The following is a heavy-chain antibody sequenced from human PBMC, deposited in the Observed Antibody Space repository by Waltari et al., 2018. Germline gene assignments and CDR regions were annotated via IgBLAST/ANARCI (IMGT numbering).Heavy chain of an antibody. CDR3: ARIPGYSGSGRYTLDY. CDR2: ILSNDEK. Sequence: QVTLRESGPVLVTPTETLTLTCTAPGLYLRNTSLAVSWIRQPPGKALEWLAHILSNDEKSYSTSLKSRLTISKDTSKSQVVLTMTNMDPVDTATYYCARIPGYSGSGRYTLDYWGQGTLVTVSS. J-gene: IGHJ4*02. CDR1: GLYLRNTSLA. D-gene: IGHD3-10*01. V-gene: IGHV2-26*01.